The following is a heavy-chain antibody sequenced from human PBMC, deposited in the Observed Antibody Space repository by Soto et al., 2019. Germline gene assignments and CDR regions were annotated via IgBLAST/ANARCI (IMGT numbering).Heavy chain of an antibody. V-gene: IGHV5-51*01. CDR2: IYPGDSDT. CDR3: ASSYCSSTSCVDSYYYYGMDV. Sequence: GESLKISCKVSGNTVSTYWINWVRQMPGKGLEWMGIIYPGDSDTRYSPSFQGQVTISADKSISTAYLQWSSLKASDTAMYYCASSYCSSTSCVDSYYYYGMDVWGQGTTVTVSS. CDR1: GNTVSTYW. D-gene: IGHD2-2*01. J-gene: IGHJ6*02.